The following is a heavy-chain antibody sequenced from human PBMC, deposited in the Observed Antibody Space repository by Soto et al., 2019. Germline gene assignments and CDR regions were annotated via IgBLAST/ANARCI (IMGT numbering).Heavy chain of an antibody. V-gene: IGHV3-64D*06. D-gene: IGHD5-18*01. Sequence: EGSLRLSCSASGFTFSSYAMHWVRQAPGKGLEYVSAINSNGGSTYYADSVKGRFTISRGNSKNTLYLQMSSLRAEDTAVYYCVKILQYSYGLPHWGQGTL. CDR2: INSNGGST. CDR3: VKILQYSYGLPH. CDR1: GFTFSSYA. J-gene: IGHJ4*02.